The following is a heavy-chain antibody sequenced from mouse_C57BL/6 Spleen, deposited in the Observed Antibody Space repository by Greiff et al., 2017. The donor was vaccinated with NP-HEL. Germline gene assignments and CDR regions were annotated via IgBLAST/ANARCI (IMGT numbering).Heavy chain of an antibody. CDR3: ARERDYGSSYDYFAY. J-gene: IGHJ2*01. CDR1: GYTFTSYW. V-gene: IGHV1-50*01. CDR2: IDPSDSYT. D-gene: IGHD1-1*01. Sequence: QVQLQQPGAELVKPGASVKLSCKASGYTFTSYWMQWVKQRPGQGLEWIGEIDPSDSYTNYNQKFKGKATLTVDTSSSTSYMQLSSLTSEDSAVYYCARERDYGSSYDYFAYWGQGTTLTVSS.